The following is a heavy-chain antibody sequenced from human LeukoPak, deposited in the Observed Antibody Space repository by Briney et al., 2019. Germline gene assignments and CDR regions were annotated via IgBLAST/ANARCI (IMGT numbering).Heavy chain of an antibody. CDR1: GYTFTSYA. J-gene: IGHJ6*02. Sequence: GASVKVSCKASGYTFTSYAMNWVRQAPGQGLEWMGWMNPNSGSTGYAQKFQGRVTMTRNTSISTAYMELSSLRSEDTAVYYCARPPSSGGYYYFYGMDVWGQGTTVSVSS. V-gene: IGHV1-8*02. CDR2: MNPNSGST. D-gene: IGHD6-25*01. CDR3: ARPPSSGGYYYFYGMDV.